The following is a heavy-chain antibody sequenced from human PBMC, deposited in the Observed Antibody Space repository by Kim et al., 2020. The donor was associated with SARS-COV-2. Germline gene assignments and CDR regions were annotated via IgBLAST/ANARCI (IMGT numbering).Heavy chain of an antibody. Sequence: GGSLRLSCAASGFTFSSYAMSWVRQAPGKGLEWVSAISGSGGSTYYADSVKGRFTISRDNSKNTLYLQMNSLRAEDTAVYYCAKDGDYDILTGYYSYYGMDVWGQGTTVTVSS. D-gene: IGHD3-9*01. J-gene: IGHJ6*02. CDR1: GFTFSSYA. CDR2: ISGSGGST. CDR3: AKDGDYDILTGYYSYYGMDV. V-gene: IGHV3-23*01.